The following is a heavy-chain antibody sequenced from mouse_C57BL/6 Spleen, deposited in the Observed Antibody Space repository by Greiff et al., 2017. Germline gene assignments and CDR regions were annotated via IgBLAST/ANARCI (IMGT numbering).Heavy chain of an antibody. CDR1: EYEFPSHD. V-gene: IGHV5-2*01. J-gene: IGHJ1*03. D-gene: IGHD1-1*01. Sequence: DVMLVESGGGLVQPGESLKLSCESNEYEFPSHDMSWVRKTPEKRLELVAAINSDGGSTYYPDTMERRFIISRDNTKKTLYLRMSSLRSEDTALYYCARGGENYEWYFDVWGTGTTVTVSS. CDR2: INSDGGST. CDR3: ARGGENYEWYFDV.